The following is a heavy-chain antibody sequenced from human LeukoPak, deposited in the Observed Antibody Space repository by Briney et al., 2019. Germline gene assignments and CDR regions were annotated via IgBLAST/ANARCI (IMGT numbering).Heavy chain of an antibody. D-gene: IGHD5-18*01. CDR2: XNPNSGNT. CDR1: GYTFTSYD. Sequence: GASVKVSCKASGYTFTSYDINWVRQATGQGLEWMGWXNPNSGNTGYAQKFQGRVTMTRNTSISTAYMELSSLRSEDTAVYYCARGQVGYSYGYRDWFDPWGQGTLVTVSS. CDR3: ARGQVGYSYGYRDWFDP. V-gene: IGHV1-8*01. J-gene: IGHJ5*02.